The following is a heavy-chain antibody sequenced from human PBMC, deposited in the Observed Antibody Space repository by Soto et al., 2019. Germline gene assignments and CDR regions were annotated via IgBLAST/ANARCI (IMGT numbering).Heavy chain of an antibody. CDR1: GDSINNRSYC. CDR3: ARQRTSVVTQAYFDP. J-gene: IGHJ4*02. D-gene: IGHD2-21*02. Sequence: PSETLFPTCTVTGDSINNRSYCLFCIRQPPWSGLEWIGSIYYSGSTYDNPSLKSRVSMSVDTSKTQFPLKLRSVTAADTALYPCARQRTSVVTQAYFDPWGQGSQVTVSS. V-gene: IGHV4-39*01. CDR2: IYYSGST.